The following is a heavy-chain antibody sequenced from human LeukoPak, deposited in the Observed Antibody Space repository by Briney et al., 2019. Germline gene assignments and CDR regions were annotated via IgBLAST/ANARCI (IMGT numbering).Heavy chain of an antibody. CDR3: ARGREVSRYFDWLLYPNY. V-gene: IGHV1-8*01. J-gene: IGHJ4*02. D-gene: IGHD3-9*01. CDR2: MNPNSGNT. CDR1: GYTFTSYD. Sequence: ASVKVSCKASGYTFTSYDINWVRQATGQGLEWMGWMNPNSGNTGYAQKFQGRVAMTRNTSISTAYMELSSLRSEDTAVYYCARGREVSRYFDWLLYPNYWGQGTLVTVSS.